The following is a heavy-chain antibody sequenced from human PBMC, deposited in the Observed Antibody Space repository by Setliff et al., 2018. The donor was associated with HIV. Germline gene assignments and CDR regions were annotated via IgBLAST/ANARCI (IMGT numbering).Heavy chain of an antibody. CDR3: ATDPGYSSTCYAESFQH. D-gene: IGHD6-13*01. V-gene: IGHV1-8*02. J-gene: IGHJ1*01. CDR2: MNPNSGNT. CDR1: GYTFTNYD. Sequence: SVKVSCTASGYTFTNYDINWVRQATGQGLEWMGWMNPNSGNTGYAQKLQGRVTMTEDTSTDTAYMDLSSLRSDDTAMYYCATDPGYSSTCYAESFQHLGQGTVVTVS.